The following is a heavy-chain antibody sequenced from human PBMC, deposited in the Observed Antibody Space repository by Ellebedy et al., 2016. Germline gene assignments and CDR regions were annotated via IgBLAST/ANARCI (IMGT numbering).Heavy chain of an antibody. CDR1: GFTFSSYS. CDR2: ISSSSSTI. V-gene: IGHV3-48*04. CDR3: ARDRPIPTEPPFDY. Sequence: GGSLRLXXAASGFTFSSYSMNWVRQAPGKGLEWVSSISSSSSTIYYADSVKGRFTISRDNAKNSLYLQMNSLRAEDTAVYYCARDRPIPTEPPFDYWGQGTLVTVSS. J-gene: IGHJ4*02.